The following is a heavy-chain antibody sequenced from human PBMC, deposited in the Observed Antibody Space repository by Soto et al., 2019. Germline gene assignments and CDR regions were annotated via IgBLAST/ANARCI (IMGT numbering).Heavy chain of an antibody. D-gene: IGHD5-12*01. Sequence: ASVKLSCKVSGYTLTELSMHWVRQAPGKGLEWMGGFDPEDGETIYAQKFQGRVTMTEDTSTDTAYMELSSLRSEDTAVYYCATDLPTRSGGYDYYYYGMDVWGQGTTVTVSS. J-gene: IGHJ6*02. CDR1: GYTLTELS. CDR2: FDPEDGET. V-gene: IGHV1-24*01. CDR3: ATDLPTRSGGYDYYYYGMDV.